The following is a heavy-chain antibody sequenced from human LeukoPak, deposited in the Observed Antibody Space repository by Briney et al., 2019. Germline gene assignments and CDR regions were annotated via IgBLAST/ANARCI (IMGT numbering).Heavy chain of an antibody. CDR3: AADRRNSGRYGMDV. Sequence: GASVKVSCKASRFTSTISATQWVRHARGQRLEWIGWIVVGSGNTNYAQKFQERVTITRDMSTSTAYMELSSLRSEDTAVYYCAADRRNSGRYGMDVWGQGTTVTVSS. CDR2: IVVGSGNT. J-gene: IGHJ6*02. V-gene: IGHV1-58*02. CDR1: RFTSTISA. D-gene: IGHD4-23*01.